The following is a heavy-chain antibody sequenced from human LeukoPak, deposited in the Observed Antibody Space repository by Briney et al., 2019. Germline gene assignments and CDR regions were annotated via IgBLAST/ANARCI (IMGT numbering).Heavy chain of an antibody. J-gene: IGHJ4*02. Sequence: SETLSLTCTVSGGSISNYYWSWIRQPPGKGLEWIAYIYYTGSAATYNPSLNSRGTMSIDTSKNQFSLKLTSVAAADTAVYYCARHGGYGSGVDPLDYWGQGTLVTVSS. V-gene: IGHV4-59*08. CDR2: IYYTGSAA. CDR3: ARHGGYGSGVDPLDY. CDR1: GGSISNYY. D-gene: IGHD3-10*01.